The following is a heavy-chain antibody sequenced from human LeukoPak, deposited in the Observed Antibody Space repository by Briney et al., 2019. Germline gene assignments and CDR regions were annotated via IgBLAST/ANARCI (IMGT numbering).Heavy chain of an antibody. CDR2: IYYSGST. CDR3: ARHASVDGNWPRPLDY. V-gene: IGHV4-39*01. Sequence: NSSETLSLTCTVSGGSISSSPYYWGWIRQPPGKWLEWIGNIYYSGSTYYNPSLKTRVTISVDTSKNQFSLKLTSVTAADTAVYYCARHASVDGNWPRPLDYWGQGSLVTVSS. D-gene: IGHD6-19*01. CDR1: GGSISSSPYY. J-gene: IGHJ4*02.